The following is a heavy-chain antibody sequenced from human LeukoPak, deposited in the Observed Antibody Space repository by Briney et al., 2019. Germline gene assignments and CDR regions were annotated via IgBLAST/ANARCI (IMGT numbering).Heavy chain of an antibody. CDR2: ISYDGSNK. CDR3: AKGGAVAPRGFDI. CDR1: GFTFSSYA. D-gene: IGHD4-23*01. J-gene: IGHJ3*02. Sequence: GGSLRLSCAASGFTFSSYAMHWVRQAPGKGLEWVAVISYDGSNKYYADSVKGRFTISRDNSKNTLYLQMNSLRAEDTAVYYCAKGGAVAPRGFDIWGQGTMVTVSS. V-gene: IGHV3-30-3*01.